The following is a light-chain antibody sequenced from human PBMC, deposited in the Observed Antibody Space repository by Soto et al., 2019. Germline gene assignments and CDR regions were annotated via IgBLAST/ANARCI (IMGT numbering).Light chain of an antibody. V-gene: IGLV2-14*01. J-gene: IGLJ1*01. CDR2: ASS. CDR1: SSDVGSYNY. CDR3: SSYTSGSTLYV. Sequence: QSVLTQPASVSGSPGQSITISCTGTSSDVGSYNYVSWYQHHPGKAPRLMIYASSNRPSGVSHRFSGSRSGNTAFLTISGLQAEDEADYYCSSYTSGSTLYVFGTGTKVTLL.